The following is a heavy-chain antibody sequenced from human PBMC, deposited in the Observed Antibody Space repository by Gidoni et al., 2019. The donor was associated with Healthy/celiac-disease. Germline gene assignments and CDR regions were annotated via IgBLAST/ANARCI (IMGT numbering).Heavy chain of an antibody. CDR2: IYHSGST. Sequence: QVQLQESGPGLVKPAETRSLTCTVAGYAISSGYYWGWIRQPPGKGLEWIGSIYHSGSTYYNPSLKSRVTISVDTSKNQFSLKLSSVTAADTAVYYCARLLVVPAATQFDYWGQGTLVTVSS. V-gene: IGHV4-38-2*02. D-gene: IGHD2-2*01. J-gene: IGHJ4*02. CDR1: GYAISSGYY. CDR3: ARLLVVPAATQFDY.